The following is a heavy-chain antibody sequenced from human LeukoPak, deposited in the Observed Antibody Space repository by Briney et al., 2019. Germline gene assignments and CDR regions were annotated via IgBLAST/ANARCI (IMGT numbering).Heavy chain of an antibody. J-gene: IGHJ4*02. Sequence: ASVKVSCKASDYTFTNYGFSWVRQAPGQGLEWMGWISAYNGNTNYAQKLQGRVTMTTDTSTSTVYMELRSLRSDDTAVYYCARDLGRWGVIVDYWGQGTLVTVSS. CDR3: ARDLGRWGVIVDY. CDR1: DYTFTNYG. D-gene: IGHD3-16*02. V-gene: IGHV1-18*01. CDR2: ISAYNGNT.